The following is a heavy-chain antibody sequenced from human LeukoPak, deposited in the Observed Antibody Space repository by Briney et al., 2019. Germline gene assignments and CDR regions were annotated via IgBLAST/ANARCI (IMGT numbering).Heavy chain of an antibody. CDR1: GFTFSSYW. D-gene: IGHD5-18*01. J-gene: IGHJ4*02. Sequence: PGGSLRLSCAASGFTFSSYWMHWVRQAPGKGLVWVASISSSSPYIYYTDSVKGRFTISRDNAKNSLYLQMNSLRAEDTAVYYCARLYSRVGPFDYWGQGTLVTVSS. V-gene: IGHV3-21*01. CDR3: ARLYSRVGPFDY. CDR2: ISSSSPYI.